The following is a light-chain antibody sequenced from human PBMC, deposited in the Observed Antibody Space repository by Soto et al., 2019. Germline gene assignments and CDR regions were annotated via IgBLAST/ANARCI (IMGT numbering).Light chain of an antibody. CDR3: CSYAGDTTFCV. J-gene: IGLJ1*01. V-gene: IGLV2-23*02. CDR2: EVN. CDR1: SSDVGSYYP. Sequence: QSALTQPASMSGSPGQSITISCTGTSSDVGSYYPVSWFQQHPGKAPKLIIYEVNKRASVVSDRFSGSKSGNTGSLTISGLQAADGAEYYRCSYAGDTTFCVFGTGTKLTLL.